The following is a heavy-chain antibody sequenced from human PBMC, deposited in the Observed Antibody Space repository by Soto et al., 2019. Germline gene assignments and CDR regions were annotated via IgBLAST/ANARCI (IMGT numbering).Heavy chain of an antibody. CDR2: IYYSGST. V-gene: IGHV4-39*02. CDR3: AREAPRRRATVVAATKATDY. CDR1: GGSISSSSYY. Sequence: PSETLSLTCTVSGGSISSSSYYWGWIRQPPGKGLEWIGSIYYSGSTYYNPSLKSRVTISVDTSKNQFSLKPSSVTAADTAVYYCAREAPRRRATVVAATKATDYWGQGNLVTVSS. J-gene: IGHJ4*02. D-gene: IGHD2-15*01.